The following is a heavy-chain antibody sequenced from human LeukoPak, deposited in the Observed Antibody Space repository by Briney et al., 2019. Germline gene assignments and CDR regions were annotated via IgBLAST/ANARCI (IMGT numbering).Heavy chain of an antibody. CDR1: GFSFMNAW. CDR3: TTFYHEYSPY. D-gene: IGHD2/OR15-2a*01. J-gene: IGHJ4*02. V-gene: IGHV3-15*01. Sequence: GGPLRLSCAASGFSFMNAWMIWVRQAPGKGLEWVGRIKSNADGGTPDYAAPARGRFTISRDDSKNTLYLQMNSLKTEDTAVYYCTTFYHEYSPYWGRGTLVTVSS. CDR2: IKSNADGGTP.